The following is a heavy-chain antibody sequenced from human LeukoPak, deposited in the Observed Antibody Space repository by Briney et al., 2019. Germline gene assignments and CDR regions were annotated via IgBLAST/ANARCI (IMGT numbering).Heavy chain of an antibody. CDR3: AKPELPGTAINYYFDC. Sequence: GGSLRLSCAASGFAVSGNCMSWVRQAPGKGLECVSVIYSGYSTYYAASVKGRFTISRDNSKNTLYLQMDSLRAEDTAVYYCAKPELPGTAINYYFDCWGQGTLVAVSS. V-gene: IGHV3-53*01. J-gene: IGHJ4*02. D-gene: IGHD6-13*01. CDR2: IYSGYST. CDR1: GFAVSGNC.